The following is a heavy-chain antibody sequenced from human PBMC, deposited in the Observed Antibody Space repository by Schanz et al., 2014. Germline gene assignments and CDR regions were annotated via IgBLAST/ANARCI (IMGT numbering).Heavy chain of an antibody. V-gene: IGHV1-46*03. CDR3: ARGPSTGDFDI. Sequence: QVQLVQSGAEVKKPGASVKVSCEASGYTFTSYYIHWFRQAPGQGLGWMGLINPSVGNTNYAQKFRGRVTMTRDTSTSTVYMELSSLRSEDTAVYFCARGPSTGDFDIWGQGTMVTVSS. CDR1: GYTFTSYY. CDR2: INPSVGNT. D-gene: IGHD2-21*01. J-gene: IGHJ3*02.